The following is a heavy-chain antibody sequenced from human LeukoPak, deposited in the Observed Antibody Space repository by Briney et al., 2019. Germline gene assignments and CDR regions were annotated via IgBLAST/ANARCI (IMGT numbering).Heavy chain of an antibody. CDR1: GFTFSNYG. D-gene: IGHD6-19*01. Sequence: LPGGSLRLSCAASGFTFSNYGMHWVRQAPGKGLEWVAVISYDGSNTLYADSVKGRFTISRDNSRNTLYLQMNSLRAEDTVVYYCAKDRSSGGKTLYYFDYWGQGTLVTVSS. J-gene: IGHJ4*02. V-gene: IGHV3-30*18. CDR3: AKDRSSGGKTLYYFDY. CDR2: ISYDGSNT.